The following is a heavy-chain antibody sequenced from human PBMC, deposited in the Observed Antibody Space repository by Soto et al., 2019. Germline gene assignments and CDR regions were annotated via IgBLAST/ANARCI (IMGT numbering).Heavy chain of an antibody. J-gene: IGHJ4*02. D-gene: IGHD3-9*01. Sequence: PSETLSLTCTVSGGSISSSSYYWGWIRQPPGKGLEWIGSIYYSGSTYYNPSLKSRVTISVDTSKNQFSLKLSSVTAADTAVYYCARGDWYFDYWGQGTLVTVSS. CDR3: ARGDWYFDY. V-gene: IGHV4-39*07. CDR2: IYYSGST. CDR1: GGSISSSSYY.